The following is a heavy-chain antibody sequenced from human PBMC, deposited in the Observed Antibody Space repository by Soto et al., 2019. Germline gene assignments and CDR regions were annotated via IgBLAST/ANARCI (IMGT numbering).Heavy chain of an antibody. CDR3: AKGDVVLRQVNRSHPEGYYFHD. CDR2: INPSIGST. D-gene: IGHD6-13*01. CDR1: GYTFTSYY. J-gene: IGHJ4*02. Sequence: QVQLVLSGPEMRKPGASVKVSCKASGYTFTSYYLHWVRQAPGQGLEWVGIINPSIGSTNYAQKLQGRVTLTSDTSTSTVYMELSRLTPDDTAVYYCAKGDVVLRQVNRSHPEGYYFHDWGQGALVTVSS. V-gene: IGHV1-46*01.